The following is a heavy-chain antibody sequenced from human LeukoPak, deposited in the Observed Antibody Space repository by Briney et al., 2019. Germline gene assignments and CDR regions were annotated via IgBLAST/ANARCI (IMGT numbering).Heavy chain of an antibody. Sequence: AGGSLRLSCAASGFTFSSYGMSWVRQTPGKGLEWLGYIYYSGSTNYNPSLKSRVTISVDTSKNQFSLNLTSVTAADTAVYYCARFTPQGYGWGGYNRFDPWGQGTLVTVSS. D-gene: IGHD3-16*01. J-gene: IGHJ5*02. CDR1: GFTFSSYG. CDR2: IYYSGST. V-gene: IGHV4-59*01. CDR3: ARFTPQGYGWGGYNRFDP.